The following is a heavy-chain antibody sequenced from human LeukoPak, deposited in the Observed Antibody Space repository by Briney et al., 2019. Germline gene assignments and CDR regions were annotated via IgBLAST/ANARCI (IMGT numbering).Heavy chain of an antibody. J-gene: IGHJ4*02. CDR2: INTDGSTK. CDR1: GFTFSTYW. Sequence: GGSLRLSCAASGFTFSTYWMHWVRQAPGKGLVWVSRINTDGSTKTYADPVKGRFTISRDNAKNTLYLQMNSLRAEDTAVYYCIRALGSYSDYWAREPWSPSPQ. V-gene: IGHV3-74*03. CDR3: IRALGSYSDY. D-gene: IGHD1-26*01.